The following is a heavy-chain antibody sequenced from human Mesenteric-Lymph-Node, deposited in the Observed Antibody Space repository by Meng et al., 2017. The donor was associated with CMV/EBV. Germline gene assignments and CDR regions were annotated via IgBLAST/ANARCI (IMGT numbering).Heavy chain of an antibody. CDR3: ARGSAYSPMGGFDP. V-gene: IGHV1-18*01. Sequence: ASVKVSCKASGYTFTTYGISWVRQAPGQGLEWMGWINIYSGNINYLQKLQGRVTMTTDTSTSTAHMELRSLTSDDTAVYYCARGSAYSPMGGFDPWGQGTLVTVSS. J-gene: IGHJ5*02. CDR2: INIYSGNI. CDR1: GYTFTTYG. D-gene: IGHD3-3*01.